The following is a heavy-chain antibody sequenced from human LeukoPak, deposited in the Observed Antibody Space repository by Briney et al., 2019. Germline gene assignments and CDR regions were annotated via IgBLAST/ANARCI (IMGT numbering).Heavy chain of an antibody. D-gene: IGHD3-22*01. CDR2: IIPILGIA. V-gene: IGHV1-69*04. Sequence: SVKVSCKASGGTFSSYAISWVRQAPGQGLEWMGRIIPILGIANYAQKFQGRVTITADKSTSTAYMELSSLRSEDTAVYYCARGGYYDSSGHFDYWGQGTLVTVSA. J-gene: IGHJ4*02. CDR3: ARGGYYDSSGHFDY. CDR1: GGTFSSYA.